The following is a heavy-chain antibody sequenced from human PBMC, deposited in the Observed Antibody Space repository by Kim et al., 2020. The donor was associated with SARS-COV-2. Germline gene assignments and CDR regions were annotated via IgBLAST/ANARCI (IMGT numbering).Heavy chain of an antibody. CDR1: GFTFSSYA. CDR3: ARARGGSYYYGMDV. CDR2: ISYDGGNK. V-gene: IGHV3-30*04. Sequence: GGSLRLSCAASGFTFSSYAMHWVRQAPGKGLEWVAVISYDGGNKYYADSVKGRFTISRDNSKNTLYLQMNSLRAEDTAVYYCARARGGSYYYGMDVWGQGTTVTVSS. J-gene: IGHJ6*02. D-gene: IGHD1-26*01.